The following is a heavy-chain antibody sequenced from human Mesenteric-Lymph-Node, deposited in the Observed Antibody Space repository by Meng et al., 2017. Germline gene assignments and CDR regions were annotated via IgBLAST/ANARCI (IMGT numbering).Heavy chain of an antibody. V-gene: IGHV4-4*02. CDR3: ASGRKYCSSTSCYGQFDY. Sequence: QGQLQESGPGVVRPSGILSLGWAVSGGSIRRSNWRSWVRQPPGKGLEWVGGIYHSGSTKYNPSLKSRVTISVDQSKKQFSLKLSSGTAADTAVYYCASGRKYCSSTSCYGQFDYWGQGTLVTVSS. J-gene: IGHJ4*02. CDR1: GGSIRRSNW. D-gene: IGHD2-2*01. CDR2: IYHSGST.